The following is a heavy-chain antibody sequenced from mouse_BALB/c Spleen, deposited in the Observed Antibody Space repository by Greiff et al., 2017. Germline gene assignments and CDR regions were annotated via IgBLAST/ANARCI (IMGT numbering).Heavy chain of an antibody. Sequence: EVQRVESGGGLVKPGGSLKLSCAASGFTFSSYAMSWVRQSPEKRLEWVAEISSGGSYTYYPDTVTGRFTISRDNAKNTLYLEMSSLRSEDTAMYYCARDKGLRRTTGYAMDYWGQGTSVTVSS. J-gene: IGHJ4*01. CDR1: GFTFSSYA. CDR2: ISSGGSYT. V-gene: IGHV5-9-4*01. CDR3: ARDKGLRRTTGYAMDY. D-gene: IGHD2-4*01.